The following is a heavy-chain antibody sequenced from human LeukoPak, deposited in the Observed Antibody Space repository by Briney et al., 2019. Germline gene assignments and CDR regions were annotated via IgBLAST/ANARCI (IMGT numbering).Heavy chain of an antibody. CDR3: AKDPLAYCGGDCYPRAYYFDF. Sequence: PGGSLRLSCAASGFTFSSYSMNWVRQAPGKGLEWVSSISSSSSYIYYADSVKGRFTISRDNSKNTLYLQMNSLRPEDTAVYYCAKDPLAYCGGDCYPRAYYFDFWGQGTLVTVSS. J-gene: IGHJ4*02. V-gene: IGHV3-21*01. CDR2: ISSSSSYI. CDR1: GFTFSSYS. D-gene: IGHD2-21*02.